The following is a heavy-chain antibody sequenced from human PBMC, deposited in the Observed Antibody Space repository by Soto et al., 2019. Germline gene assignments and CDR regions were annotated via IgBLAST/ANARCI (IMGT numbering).Heavy chain of an antibody. V-gene: IGHV3-30*18. CDR2: ASYDGSYK. J-gene: IGHJ4*02. CDR1: GFTFSSFG. Sequence: QVQLVESGGGVVQPGRSLRLSCAASGFTFSSFGMHWVRQAPGKGLEWVAVASYDGSYKYYADTVKGRFTISRDNSKNTLYPQMHSLKAEDTAVYYRAKERSVVATTPHFDYWGQGTLGTVSS. D-gene: IGHD2-15*01. CDR3: AKERSVVATTPHFDY.